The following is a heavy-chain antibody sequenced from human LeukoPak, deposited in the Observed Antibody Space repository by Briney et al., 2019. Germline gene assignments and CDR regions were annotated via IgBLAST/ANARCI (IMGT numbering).Heavy chain of an antibody. V-gene: IGHV4-4*08. CDR2: IHMTGRT. D-gene: IGHD3-3*01. CDR1: GVSFSSFQ. CDR3: ATSYEAKVAPFDL. Sequence: SETLSLTCTVSGVSFSSFQWSWLRQSPVRGLEWIGNIHMTGRTDYNPSLKSRVTISVDTSKSQFSLLLTSVSAADTAIYFCATSYEAKVAPFDLWGQGILVTVSS. J-gene: IGHJ4*02.